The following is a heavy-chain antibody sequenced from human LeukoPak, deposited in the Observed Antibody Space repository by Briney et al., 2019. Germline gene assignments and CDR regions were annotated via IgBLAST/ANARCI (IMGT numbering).Heavy chain of an antibody. CDR3: ARDVLDVVVLPAANFYCHMDV. J-gene: IGHJ6*03. CDR2: ISNTGNGI. V-gene: IGHV3-11*01. CDR1: GFTFSDYY. D-gene: IGHD2-2*01. Sequence: GGSLRLSCAASGFTFSDYYMSWIRQAPGNGLEWVSSISNTGNGIYYADSVEGRFTVSRDNVKDSLYLQMNNLRADDTAVYYCARDVLDVVVLPAANFYCHMDVWGTGTTVTVSS.